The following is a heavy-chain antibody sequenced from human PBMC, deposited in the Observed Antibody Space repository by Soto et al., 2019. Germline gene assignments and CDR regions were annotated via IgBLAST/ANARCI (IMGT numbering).Heavy chain of an antibody. CDR3: ASVPIWCGSSSCYTEGFDS. J-gene: IGHJ4*02. D-gene: IGHD2-2*01. CDR1: GFVFSDYA. Sequence: EVQLLDSGGGWVQPGGSLRLSCVASGFVFSDYAMSWVRQAPGKGLEWVSAISDGGSDTYYADSVKGRFTVSRFNSKNTLYLQMNTLRAEATALYYCASVPIWCGSSSCYTEGFDSWGQGTLVTVSS. V-gene: IGHV3-23*01. CDR2: ISDGGSDT.